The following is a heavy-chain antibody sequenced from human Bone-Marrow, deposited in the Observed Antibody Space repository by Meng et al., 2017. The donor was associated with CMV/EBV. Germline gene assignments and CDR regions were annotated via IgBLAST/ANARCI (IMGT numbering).Heavy chain of an antibody. Sequence: GGSLRLSCAASGFTFSSYWMHWVRQAPGKGLVWVSRINSDGSSTSYADSVKGRFTISRDNAKNTLYLQMNSMRAEDTAVCYCAMVMKRYLVTWFDPWGQGTLVTVSS. J-gene: IGHJ5*02. V-gene: IGHV3-74*01. D-gene: IGHD2-21*01. CDR1: GFTFSSYW. CDR3: AMVMKRYLVTWFDP. CDR2: INSDGSST.